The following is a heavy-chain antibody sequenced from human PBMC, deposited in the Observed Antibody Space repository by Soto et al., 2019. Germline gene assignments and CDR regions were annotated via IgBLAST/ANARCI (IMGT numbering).Heavy chain of an antibody. CDR3: AGASVDTAMITLDYFCWHYGMDV. CDR2: IIPLFSTA. Sequence: QVQLVQSGAEVRKPGSSVKVSCKASGGTFSNYALSWVRQAPGQGLEWMGGIIPLFSTANYAQKFQGTATIMADESTSTAYMGLSSLRSEDTAVYYCAGASVDTAMITLDYFCWHYGMDVWGQGTTVTVAS. J-gene: IGHJ6*02. D-gene: IGHD5-18*01. V-gene: IGHV1-69*01. CDR1: GGTFSNYA.